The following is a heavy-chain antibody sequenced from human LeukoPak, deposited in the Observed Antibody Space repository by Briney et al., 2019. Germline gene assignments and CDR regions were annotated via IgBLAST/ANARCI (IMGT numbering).Heavy chain of an antibody. Sequence: ASVKVSCKASGYTFTSYYMHWVRQAPGQGLAWMGIINPGGGSTSYGQKFQGRVTMTRDTSTSTVYMERSSLRSEDTAVYYCARERRIGHLVGYWGQGTLVTVSS. CDR2: INPGGGST. CDR3: ARERRIGHLVGY. D-gene: IGHD3/OR15-3a*01. J-gene: IGHJ4*02. CDR1: GYTFTSYY. V-gene: IGHV1-46*01.